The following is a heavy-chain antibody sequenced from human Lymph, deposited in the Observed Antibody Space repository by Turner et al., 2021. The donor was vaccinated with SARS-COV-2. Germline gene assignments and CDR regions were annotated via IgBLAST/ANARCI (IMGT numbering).Heavy chain of an antibody. D-gene: IGHD6-13*01. CDR2: IKTKTDGGTT. J-gene: IGHJ4*02. V-gene: IGHV3-15*01. CDR3: TTHSAPDY. CDR1: GFTFSNAW. Sequence: EVQLVESGEGLVKTGGSLRLSSAGSGFTFSNAWMTWVRQAPGKGMECVGRIKTKTDGGTTDYAAPVKGRFTISRDDSKNTLYLQMNSLKTEDTAVYYCTTHSAPDYWGQGTLVTVSS.